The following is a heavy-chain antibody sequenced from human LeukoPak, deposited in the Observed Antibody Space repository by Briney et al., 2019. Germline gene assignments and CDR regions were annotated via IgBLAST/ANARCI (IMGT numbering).Heavy chain of an antibody. J-gene: IGHJ3*01. V-gene: IGHV3-33*01. Sequence: PGGSLRLSCAASGFKFKTYGMHWVRQAPGEGLEWVAVIYYDGNQKYYGDPVKGRFTVSRDVSENMLYLQMSSLRADDTAVYYCARGGVATAWGAFDVWGQGTMVTVSS. CDR3: ARGGVATAWGAFDV. CDR2: IYYDGNQK. CDR1: GFKFKTYG. D-gene: IGHD4-23*01.